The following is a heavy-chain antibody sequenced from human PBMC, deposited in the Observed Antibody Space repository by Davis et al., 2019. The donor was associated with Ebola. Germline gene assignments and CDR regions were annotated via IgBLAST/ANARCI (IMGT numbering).Heavy chain of an antibody. CDR1: GCSISRYY. CDR2: IYYSGST. CDR3: ARASTVVSRGWLDP. V-gene: IGHV4-59*08. J-gene: IGHJ5*02. Sequence: PSETLSLTCTVSGCSISRYYWSWSRQPPGKGLEWIGYIYYSGSTNYNPSLKSRVTISVDTSKNRLSLKLNSVTAADTAIYYCARASTVVSRGWLDPWGQGTLVTVSS. D-gene: IGHD4-23*01.